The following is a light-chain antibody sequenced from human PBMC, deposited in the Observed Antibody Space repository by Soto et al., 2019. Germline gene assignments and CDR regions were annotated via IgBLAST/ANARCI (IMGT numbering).Light chain of an antibody. Sequence: QSALTQPPSASGTPGQRVTISCSGSSSNIGSNYVYWYQQLPGTAPKLLIYRNNQRPSGVPDRFSGSKSGTSASLAISGLRSEDEADYYCAAWDESLRYVFGTGTKVTVL. J-gene: IGLJ1*01. CDR1: SSNIGSNY. CDR3: AAWDESLRYV. CDR2: RNN. V-gene: IGLV1-47*01.